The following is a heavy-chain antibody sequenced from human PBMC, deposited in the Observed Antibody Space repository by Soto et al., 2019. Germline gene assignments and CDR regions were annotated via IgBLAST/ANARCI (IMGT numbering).Heavy chain of an antibody. CDR2: IYYSGTT. CDR1: GASITTFH. Sequence: QVQLQESGPGLVTPSETLSLTCSVSGASITTFHWSWIRQPPGKGLEWIAYIYYSGTTNYNPSLKGRVTISIDTSKNQFSLKVRSVTAADTAVYYCARYIGGGWFDPWGQGTLVIVSS. V-gene: IGHV4-59*01. CDR3: ARYIGGGWFDP. J-gene: IGHJ5*02. D-gene: IGHD3-16*01.